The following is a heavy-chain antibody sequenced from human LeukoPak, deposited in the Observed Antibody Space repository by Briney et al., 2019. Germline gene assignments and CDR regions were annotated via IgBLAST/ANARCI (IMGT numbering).Heavy chain of an antibody. Sequence: GRSLRLSCAASGFTFDDYAMHWVRQAPGKGLEWVSRISWNSGSIGYADSVKGRFTISRDNAKNSLYLQMNSLRAEDTALYYCAKDKGSGWYGAEYYFDYWGQGNLVTVSS. D-gene: IGHD6-19*01. CDR2: ISWNSGSI. CDR3: AKDKGSGWYGAEYYFDY. CDR1: GFTFDDYA. J-gene: IGHJ4*02. V-gene: IGHV3-9*01.